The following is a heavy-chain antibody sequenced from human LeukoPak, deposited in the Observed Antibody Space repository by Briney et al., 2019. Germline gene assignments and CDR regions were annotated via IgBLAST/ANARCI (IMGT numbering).Heavy chain of an antibody. CDR2: ISWNSGSI. Sequence: PGGSLRLSCAASGFTFDDYAMHWVRQAPGKGLEWVSGISWNSGSIGYADSVKGRFTISRDNAKNSLYLQMNSLRAEDTALYYCAKVGSSSWYPYYFDYWGQGTLVTVSS. CDR1: GFTFDDYA. D-gene: IGHD6-13*01. V-gene: IGHV3-9*01. CDR3: AKVGSSSWYPYYFDY. J-gene: IGHJ4*02.